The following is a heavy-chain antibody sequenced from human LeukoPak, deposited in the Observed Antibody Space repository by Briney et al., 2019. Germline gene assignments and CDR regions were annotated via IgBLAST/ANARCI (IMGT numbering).Heavy chain of an antibody. Sequence: PGGSLRLSCAASGFTFSSYSMNWVRQAPGKGLEWVSSISSSSSYIYYADSVKGRFTISRDNAKNSLYLQMNSLRAEDTAVYYCARDGMVRGAPFDIWGQGTMVTVSS. CDR3: ARDGMVRGAPFDI. CDR2: ISSSSSYI. CDR1: GFTFSSYS. V-gene: IGHV3-21*04. J-gene: IGHJ3*02. D-gene: IGHD3-10*01.